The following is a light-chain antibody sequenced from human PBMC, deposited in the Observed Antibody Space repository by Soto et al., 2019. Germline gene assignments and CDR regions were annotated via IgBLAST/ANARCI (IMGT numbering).Light chain of an antibody. Sequence: QSALTQPASVSGSPGQSITISCTGTSSDVGGYNYVSWYQQHPGKAPKLMIYEVSNRPSGVSNRFSGSKSGNTASLTISGLQAEDEADYYCSSYTSSGTLGVFGGGTQLTV. CDR3: SSYTSSGTLGV. CDR1: SSDVGGYNY. J-gene: IGLJ2*01. V-gene: IGLV2-14*01. CDR2: EVS.